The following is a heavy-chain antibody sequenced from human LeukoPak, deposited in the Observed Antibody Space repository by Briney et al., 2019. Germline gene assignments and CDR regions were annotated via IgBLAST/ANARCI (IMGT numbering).Heavy chain of an antibody. J-gene: IGHJ3*02. CDR2: ISSSSSTI. D-gene: IGHD5/OR15-5a*01. CDR1: GFAFSSYA. Sequence: GGSLRLSCAASGFAFSSYAMNWVRQAPGKGLEWVSYISSSSSTIYYADSVKGRFTISRDNAKNSLYLQMNSLRAEDTAVYYCARTAVYGDDAFDIWGQGTMVTVSS. V-gene: IGHV3-48*01. CDR3: ARTAVYGDDAFDI.